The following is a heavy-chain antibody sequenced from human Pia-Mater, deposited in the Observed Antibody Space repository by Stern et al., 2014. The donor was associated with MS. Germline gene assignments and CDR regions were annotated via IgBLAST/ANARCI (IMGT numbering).Heavy chain of an antibody. CDR3: ARHVQGFDY. V-gene: IGHV5-51*01. Sequence: EVQLVESGAEVKKPGESLKISCKLSGYSFTIDYIAWVSQMPGKALEWMGAIYPYDYATTYSPSFQGQVTISAAKSSTSASLQWSSLRASDTAMYYCARHVQGFDYWGQGTLVTVSS. J-gene: IGHJ4*02. CDR1: GYSFTIDY. CDR2: IYPYDYAT.